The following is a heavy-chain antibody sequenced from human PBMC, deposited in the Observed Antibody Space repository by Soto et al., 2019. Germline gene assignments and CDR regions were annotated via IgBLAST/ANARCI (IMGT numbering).Heavy chain of an antibody. CDR1: GFPFSTSA. Sequence: EVQLLESGGGLVQPGGSLRLSCAASGFPFSTSAMNWVRQAPGKGVEWVSIISGNSDAAHYAECVKGRLTSSRDNSKNTLYQQMNSLRAEDTAVYYCGKYSGAYPVYNGMNVWGHGTTVTVSS. CDR2: ISGNSDAA. J-gene: IGHJ6*02. D-gene: IGHD1-26*01. CDR3: GKYSGAYPVYNGMNV. V-gene: IGHV3-23*01.